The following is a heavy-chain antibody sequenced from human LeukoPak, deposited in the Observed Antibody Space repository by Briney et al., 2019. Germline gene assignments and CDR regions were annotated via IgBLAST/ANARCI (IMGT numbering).Heavy chain of an antibody. CDR3: AKAPYSSSWYRLPYFDY. V-gene: IGHV3-23*01. CDR1: GFTFSSYA. CDR2: ISGSGGST. Sequence: PGGSLRLSCAASGFTFSSYAMSWVRQAPGKGLEWVSAISGSGGSTYYADSVKGRFTISRDNSKNTLYLQMNSLRAEDTAVYYCAKAPYSSSWYRLPYFDYWGQGTLVTVSS. D-gene: IGHD6-13*01. J-gene: IGHJ4*02.